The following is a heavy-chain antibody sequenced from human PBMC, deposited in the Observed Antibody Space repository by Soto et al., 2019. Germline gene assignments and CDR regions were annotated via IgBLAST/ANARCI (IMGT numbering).Heavy chain of an antibody. CDR1: GGTFSSYA. D-gene: IGHD3-10*01. Sequence: QVQLVQSGSEVKKPGSSVKVSCKASGGTFSSYAISWGRQAPGQGLEWMGGIIPIFGTANYEQKFQSRVTITADESTRTAYMELSSLRAEDTAVYYCASRNVLLNFDPWGQGTLVTVSS. CDR3: ASRNVLLNFDP. V-gene: IGHV1-69*01. CDR2: IIPIFGTA. J-gene: IGHJ5*02.